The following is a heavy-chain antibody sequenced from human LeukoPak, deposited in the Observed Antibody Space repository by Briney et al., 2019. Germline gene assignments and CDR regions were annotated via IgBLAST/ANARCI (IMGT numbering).Heavy chain of an antibody. CDR1: GYTFTSYG. CDR2: ISAYNGNT. V-gene: IGHV1-18*01. D-gene: IGHD2-21*01. J-gene: IGHJ5*02. Sequence: ASVKVSCTASGYTFTSYGISWVRQAPGQGLEWMGWISAYNGNTNYAQKLQGRVTMTTDTSTSTAYMELSSLRSEDTTVYYCARGRYTSILWNWFDPWGQGTLVTVSS. CDR3: ARGRYTSILWNWFDP.